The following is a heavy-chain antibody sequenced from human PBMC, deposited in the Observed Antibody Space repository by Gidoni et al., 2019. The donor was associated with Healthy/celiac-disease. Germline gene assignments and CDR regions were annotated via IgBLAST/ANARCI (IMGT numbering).Heavy chain of an antibody. D-gene: IGHD2-2*01. V-gene: IGHV3-30-3*01. CDR1: GFTFSSYA. Sequence: QVQLVESGGGVVQPGRSLRLPCAAAGFTFSSYAMHWVRQAPGKGPEWLAVISYDGSNKYYADSVKGRFTISRVNSKNTLYLQMNSLRAEDTAVYYCAREWAVVPAAISPDYWGQGTLVTVSS. J-gene: IGHJ4*02. CDR3: AREWAVVPAAISPDY. CDR2: ISYDGSNK.